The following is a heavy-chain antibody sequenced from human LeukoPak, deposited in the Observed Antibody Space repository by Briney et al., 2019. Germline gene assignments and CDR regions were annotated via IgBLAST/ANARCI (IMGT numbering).Heavy chain of an antibody. J-gene: IGHJ5*02. Sequence: GASVKVSCKASGYTFTSYDINWVRQATGQGLEWMGWMNPNSGNTGYAQKFQGRVTMTRNTSISTAYMELSSLRSEDTAVYYCARGPPYDYGDNWFDPWGQGTLVTASS. CDR2: MNPNSGNT. D-gene: IGHD4-17*01. CDR1: GYTFTSYD. V-gene: IGHV1-8*01. CDR3: ARGPPYDYGDNWFDP.